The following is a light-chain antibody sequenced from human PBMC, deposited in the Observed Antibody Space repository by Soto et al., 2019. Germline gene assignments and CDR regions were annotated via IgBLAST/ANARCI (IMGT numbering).Light chain of an antibody. CDR2: DAS. V-gene: IGKV3-15*01. CDR3: QQYGSSPWLT. CDR1: QSVSSN. Sequence: EIVMTQSPGTLSVSPGERATLSCRASQSVSSNLAWYQQKPGQAPRLLISDASTRATGIPARFSGSGSGTEFTLTVSSLQSEDFAVYYCQQYGSSPWLTFGGGTKVDIK. J-gene: IGKJ4*01.